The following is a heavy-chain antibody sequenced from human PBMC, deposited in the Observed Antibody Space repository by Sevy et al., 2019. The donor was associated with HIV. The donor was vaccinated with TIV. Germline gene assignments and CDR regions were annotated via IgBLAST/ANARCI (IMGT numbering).Heavy chain of an antibody. CDR2: ISGPGYST. CDR1: GFTFNTHA. D-gene: IGHD3-22*01. Sequence: GGSLRLSCAASGFTFNTHAMNWVRQAPGKGLEWVSVISGPGYSTHYADSVKGRFTISRDNSKNTLYLQMNILRADDTAVYYCAKALNPALESMIEVIFPTLKGFDVWGQWTMVTVSS. CDR3: AKALNPALESMIEVIFPTLKGFDV. J-gene: IGHJ3*01. V-gene: IGHV3-23*01.